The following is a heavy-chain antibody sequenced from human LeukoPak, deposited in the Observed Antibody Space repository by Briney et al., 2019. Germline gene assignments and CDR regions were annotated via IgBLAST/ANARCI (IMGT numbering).Heavy chain of an antibody. J-gene: IGHJ4*02. CDR1: GFTFSGYW. V-gene: IGHV3-7*01. D-gene: IGHD1-26*01. CDR3: ARDKIVGPTTLDY. CDR2: IKQDGYEK. Sequence: GGSLRLSCAASGFTFSGYWMSWVRQTPEKGPEWVANIKQDGYEKYYVDSVKGRFTISRDNAKNSLYLQMNSLRADDTAVYYCARDKIVGPTTLDYWGQGTLVTVSS.